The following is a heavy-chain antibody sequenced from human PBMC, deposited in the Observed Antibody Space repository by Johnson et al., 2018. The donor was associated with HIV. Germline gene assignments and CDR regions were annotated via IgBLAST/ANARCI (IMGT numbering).Heavy chain of an antibody. CDR2: ISYDGSNK. V-gene: IGHV3-30-3*01. CDR1: GFTFSSYA. CDR3: ARGPHGRSTICHDSACDM. J-gene: IGHJ3*02. Sequence: VQLVESGGGVVQPGRSLRLSCAASGFTFSSYAMHWVRQAPGKGLEWVAVISYDGSNKYYADSVKGRFTISRDNSKNTLSMQMNSLRAEDAAVYYCARGPHGRSTICHDSACDMWGQGTMVTVSS. D-gene: IGHD2-2*01.